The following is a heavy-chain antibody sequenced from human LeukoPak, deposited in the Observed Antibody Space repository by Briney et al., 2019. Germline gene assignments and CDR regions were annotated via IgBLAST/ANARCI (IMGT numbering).Heavy chain of an antibody. CDR3: IVFGDSNH. D-gene: IGHD4-17*01. CDR2: THSSGGT. CDR1: GFTGSHNY. Sequence: GGSLRLSCAASGFTGSHNYMSWVRQAPGKGLEWVSATHSSGGTYYADSVKGRFTISRDTSKNTLYPQINSLSVEDTAVYYCIVFGDSNHWGQGTLVTVSS. V-gene: IGHV3-53*01. J-gene: IGHJ5*02.